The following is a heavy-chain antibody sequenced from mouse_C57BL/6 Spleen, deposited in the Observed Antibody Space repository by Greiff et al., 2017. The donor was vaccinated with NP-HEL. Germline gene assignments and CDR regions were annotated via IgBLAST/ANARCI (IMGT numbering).Heavy chain of an antibody. CDR2: IYPGDGDT. CDR3: ARHRDSSGYPYAMDY. V-gene: IGHV1-82*01. J-gene: IGHJ4*01. Sequence: QVQLQQSGPELVKPGASVKISCKASGYAFSSSWMNWVKQRPGKGLEWIGRIYPGDGDTNYNGKFKGKATLTADKSSSTAYMQLSSLTSEDSAVYFCARHRDSSGYPYAMDYWGQGTSVTVSS. D-gene: IGHD3-2*02. CDR1: GYAFSSSW.